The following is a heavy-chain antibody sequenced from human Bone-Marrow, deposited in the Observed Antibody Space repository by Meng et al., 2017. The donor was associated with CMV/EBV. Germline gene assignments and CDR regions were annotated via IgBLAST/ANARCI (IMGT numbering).Heavy chain of an antibody. D-gene: IGHD1-26*01. CDR3: ARDPNIVGAYRGNYYYYGMDV. V-gene: IGHV1-69*04. CDR1: SYT. J-gene: IGHJ6*02. CDR2: IIPILGIA. Sequence: SYTISWVRQAPGQGLEWMGRIIPILGIANYAQKFQGRVTITADKSTSTAYMELSSLRSEDTAVYYCARDPNIVGAYRGNYYYYGMDVWGQGTTVTVSS.